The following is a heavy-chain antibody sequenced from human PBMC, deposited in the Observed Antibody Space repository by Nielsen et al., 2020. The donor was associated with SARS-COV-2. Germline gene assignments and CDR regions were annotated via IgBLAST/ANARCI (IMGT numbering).Heavy chain of an antibody. D-gene: IGHD2-2*01. Sequence: SETLSLTCAVSGGSVSSNDWWTWVRQSPGQGLEWLGEVSHSGSINYNPSLKSRVTLSMDKSKRQFSLRLTSVSAADTAVYFCARGDLVVVPSPILGLVPFFYYFYLDVWGKGTTVIVSS. CDR3: ARGDLVVVPSPILGLVPFFYYFYLDV. CDR2: VSHSGSI. J-gene: IGHJ6*03. CDR1: GGSVSSNDW. V-gene: IGHV4-4*02.